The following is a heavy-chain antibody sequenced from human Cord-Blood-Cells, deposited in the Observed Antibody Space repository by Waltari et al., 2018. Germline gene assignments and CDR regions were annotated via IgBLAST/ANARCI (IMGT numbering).Heavy chain of an antibody. Sequence: QLTLMESGPTLVKPTQTLTLTCTFSGFSPSTSGVGVGWIRPPPGKALEWLALIYWNDDKRYSPSLKSRLTITKDTSKNQVVLTMTNMDPVDTATYYCAQSFGAFDIWGQGTMVTVSS. D-gene: IGHD3-10*01. CDR2: IYWNDDK. CDR3: AQSFGAFDI. V-gene: IGHV2-5*01. CDR1: GFSPSTSGVG. J-gene: IGHJ3*02.